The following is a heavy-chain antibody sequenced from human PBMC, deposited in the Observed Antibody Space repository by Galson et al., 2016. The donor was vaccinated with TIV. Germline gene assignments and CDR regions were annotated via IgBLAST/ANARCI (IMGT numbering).Heavy chain of an antibody. Sequence: SLRLSCAASGFRFNSFGTYGMNWVRQAPGKGLEWVSGISAGGDDTYYADSVRGRFTVSRDNSENTLYLQMDSLRAEDTAVYYCAKVRLLDGDYRDYWGQGTLVIVSS. D-gene: IGHD4-17*01. CDR3: AKVRLLDGDYRDY. CDR1: GFRFNSFGTYG. J-gene: IGHJ4*02. V-gene: IGHV3-23*01. CDR2: ISAGGDDT.